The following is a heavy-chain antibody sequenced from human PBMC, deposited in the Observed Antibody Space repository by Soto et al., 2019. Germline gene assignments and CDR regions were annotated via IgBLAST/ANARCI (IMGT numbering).Heavy chain of an antibody. CDR2: LNPNSGNT. CDR1: GYTCTSYD. CDR3: ARWPDGYYYYGMDV. V-gene: IGHV1-8*02. J-gene: IGHJ6*02. Sequence: QVQLVQSGAEVKKPGASVKVSCKASGYTCTSYDINWVRQAPGQGLEWMGWLNPNSGNTGYAQKFQGRVTMTRNTSRGTAYKELSRLRSEDTAVYYCARWPDGYYYYGMDVWGQATTLTVSS.